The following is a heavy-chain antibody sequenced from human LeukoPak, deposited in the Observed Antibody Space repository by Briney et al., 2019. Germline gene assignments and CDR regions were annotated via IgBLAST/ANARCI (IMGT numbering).Heavy chain of an antibody. CDR3: ATYTNRLHY. V-gene: IGHV4-59*01. D-gene: IGHD2-8*01. CDR1: SGSISYFY. CDR2: LHYTGST. J-gene: IGHJ4*02. Sequence: SKTLSLTCTVSSGSISYFYWNWIRQPPGKGLEWTGYLHYTGSTNYNPSLKSRVTISVDTSKNQFSLKLSSVTAADTAVYYCATYTNRLHYWGQGTLVTVSS.